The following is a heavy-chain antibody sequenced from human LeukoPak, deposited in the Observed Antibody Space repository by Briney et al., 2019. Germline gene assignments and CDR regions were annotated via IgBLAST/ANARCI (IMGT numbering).Heavy chain of an antibody. CDR3: ATEGWSGGSCLFDY. Sequence: ASVKVSCKVSGYTLTELSIHWVRQAPGKGLEWMGGFDPEDGETIYAQKFQGRVTMTEDTSTDTAYMELNSLRSEDTSVYYCATEGWSGGSCLFDYWGQGTLVTVSS. D-gene: IGHD2-15*01. CDR2: FDPEDGET. CDR1: GYTLTELS. V-gene: IGHV1-24*01. J-gene: IGHJ4*02.